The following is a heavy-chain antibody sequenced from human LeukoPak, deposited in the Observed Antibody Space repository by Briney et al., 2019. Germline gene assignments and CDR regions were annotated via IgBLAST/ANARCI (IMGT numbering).Heavy chain of an antibody. CDR3: AREGDYGDYVLDY. V-gene: IGHV3-74*01. CDR2: ISRDGSIT. CDR1: GFSFSKYW. D-gene: IGHD4-17*01. Sequence: GGSLRLSCAASGFSFSKYWMYWVRPAPGKGLVWVSRISRDGSITSYAESVKGRISLSRDNAKNTLHLQMNSLRVEDTAIYYCAREGDYGDYVLDYWGQGTLVTVSS. J-gene: IGHJ4*02.